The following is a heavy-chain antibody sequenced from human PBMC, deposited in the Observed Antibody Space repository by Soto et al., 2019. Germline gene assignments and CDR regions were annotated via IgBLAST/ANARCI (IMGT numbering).Heavy chain of an antibody. CDR2: ISSSGSTI. J-gene: IGHJ4*02. Sequence: VGSLRLSCAASGFTFSSYEMNRVRQAPGKGLEWVSYISSSGSTIYYADSVKGRFTTSRDNAKNSLYLQMNSLRAEDTAVYYCARVVGYYYDSSGYYYDYWGQGTLVTVSS. V-gene: IGHV3-48*03. CDR3: ARVVGYYYDSSGYYYDY. D-gene: IGHD3-22*01. CDR1: GFTFSSYE.